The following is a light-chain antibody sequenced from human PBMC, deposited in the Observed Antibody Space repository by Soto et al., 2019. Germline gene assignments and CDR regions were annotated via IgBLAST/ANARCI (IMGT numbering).Light chain of an antibody. CDR3: QQYGSSSYT. V-gene: IGKV3-20*01. CDR1: QSVSSSY. CDR2: GAS. J-gene: IGKJ2*01. Sequence: EIVLTQSPGTLSLSPGERATLSCRASQSVSSSYLAWYQQKPGQAPRLLIYGASSRATGIPDRFSGSGSGTDFTRTISRLEPEDFAVYYGQQYGSSSYTFGQGTKLEIK.